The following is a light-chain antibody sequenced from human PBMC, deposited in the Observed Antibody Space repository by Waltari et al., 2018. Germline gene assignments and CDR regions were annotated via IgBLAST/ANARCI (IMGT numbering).Light chain of an antibody. CDR2: GAS. V-gene: IGKV3-20*01. Sequence: EIVLTQSPGTLSLSPGERGTLSCRASQIVSRFLAWYQQKPGQAPRLLIYGASTRATGVPDRFRGSGSGTEFSLTISRLEPEDFAVYYCQKYDRLPATFGQGTKVEIK. CDR3: QKYDRLPAT. CDR1: QIVSRF. J-gene: IGKJ1*01.